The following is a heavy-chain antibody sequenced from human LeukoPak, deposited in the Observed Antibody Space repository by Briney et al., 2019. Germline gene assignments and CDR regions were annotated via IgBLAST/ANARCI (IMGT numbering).Heavy chain of an antibody. Sequence: GGSLRLSCAASGFTFSGSAMHWVRQASGKGLEWVGRIRSKANSYATAYAASVKGRFTISRDDSKNTAYLQMNSLKTEDTAVYYCTSPRVYSSSWYDLEAFDHWGQGTLVTVSS. V-gene: IGHV3-73*01. CDR1: GFTFSGSA. CDR3: TSPRVYSSSWYDLEAFDH. J-gene: IGHJ4*02. CDR2: IRSKANSYAT. D-gene: IGHD6-13*01.